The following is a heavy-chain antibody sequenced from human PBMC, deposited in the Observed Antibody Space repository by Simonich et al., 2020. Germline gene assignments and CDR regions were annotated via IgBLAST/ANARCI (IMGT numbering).Heavy chain of an antibody. J-gene: IGHJ4*02. CDR1: GFTFINFE. Sequence: EVQLVASGGGLVQPGGSLRLSCAASGFTFINFEMNWVRQVPGKGFEWFSYISNVGRTIYYADSVNGRFTISRDNAKNSLYLQMNSLRAEDTAVYYCARHYYGDYYFDYWGQGTLVTVSS. D-gene: IGHD4-17*01. V-gene: IGHV3-48*03. CDR3: ARHYYGDYYFDY. CDR2: ISNVGRTI.